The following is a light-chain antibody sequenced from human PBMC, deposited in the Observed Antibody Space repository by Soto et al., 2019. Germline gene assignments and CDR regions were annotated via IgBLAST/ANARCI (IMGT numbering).Light chain of an antibody. J-gene: IGLJ3*02. Sequence: QSALTQPASVSGSPGQSITISCTGTSSDIGGYKYVSWYQQHPGKAPKLIIYEVSNRPSGVSNRFAGSKSGNTASLTISGLQAWDEADYYCGSFTRSSTRVFGGGTKLTVL. V-gene: IGLV2-14*01. CDR3: GSFTRSSTRV. CDR1: SSDIGGYKY. CDR2: EVS.